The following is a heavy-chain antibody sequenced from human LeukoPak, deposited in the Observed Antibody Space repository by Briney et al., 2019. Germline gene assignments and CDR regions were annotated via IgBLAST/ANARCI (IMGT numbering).Heavy chain of an antibody. D-gene: IGHD1-7*01. Sequence: GGSLRLSCAASGFTFSSYDMHWVRQGLGKGLEWVSGIATAGDTFYAGSVKGRFTISRENGKKSLYLQMNDLRAEDTAVYYCARGGELGFDPWGQGALVTVSS. J-gene: IGHJ5*02. CDR3: ARGGELGFDP. CDR1: GFTFSSYD. V-gene: IGHV3-13*01. CDR2: IATAGDT.